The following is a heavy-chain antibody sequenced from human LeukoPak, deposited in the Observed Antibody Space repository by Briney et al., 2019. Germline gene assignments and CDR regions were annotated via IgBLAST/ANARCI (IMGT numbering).Heavy chain of an antibody. CDR2: IWYDGSNK. CDR3: AKDLGAANYYFDY. J-gene: IGHJ4*02. D-gene: IGHD2-15*01. V-gene: IGHV3-33*06. CDR1: GFTFSSYS. Sequence: GGSLRLSCAASGFTFSSYSMIWVRQAPGKGLEWVAVIWYDGSNKYYADSVKGRFTISRDNSKNTLYLQMNSLRAEDTAVYYCAKDLGAANYYFDYWGQGTLVTVSS.